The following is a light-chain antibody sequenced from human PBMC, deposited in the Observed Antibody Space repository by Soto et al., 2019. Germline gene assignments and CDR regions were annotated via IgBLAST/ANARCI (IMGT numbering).Light chain of an antibody. CDR1: SSDIGNYNY. CDR2: EVT. V-gene: IGLV2-14*01. J-gene: IGLJ3*02. CDR3: SSYTTSSSLV. Sequence: QSVLTQPASVSGSPGQSITISCTGTSSDIGNYNYVSWYQQHPDEAPKLMIYEVTNRPSGVSNRFSGSKSDTTASLTISGLQVEDEADYYCSSYTTSSSLVFGGGTKLTVL.